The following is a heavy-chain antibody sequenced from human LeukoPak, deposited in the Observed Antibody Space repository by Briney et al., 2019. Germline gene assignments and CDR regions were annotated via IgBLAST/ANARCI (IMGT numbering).Heavy chain of an antibody. J-gene: IGHJ5*02. V-gene: IGHV1-69*13. Sequence: SVKVSCKASGGTFGNFAVSWVRQAPGQGLEWMGGIIPIFGTANYAQKFQGRVTITADESTSTAYMELSSLRSEDTAVYYCATLPNYDSSGYYFGNWFDPWGQGTLVTVSS. CDR1: GGTFGNFA. CDR2: IIPIFGTA. D-gene: IGHD3-22*01. CDR3: ATLPNYDSSGYYFGNWFDP.